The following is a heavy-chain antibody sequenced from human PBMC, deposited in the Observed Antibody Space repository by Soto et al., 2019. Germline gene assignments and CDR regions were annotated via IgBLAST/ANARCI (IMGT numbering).Heavy chain of an antibody. CDR1: GGTFSSYA. Sequence: QVQLVQSGAEVKKPGSSVKVSCKASGGTFSSYAISWVRQAPGQGLEWMGGIIPIFGTANYAQKFQGRVTITEEKSTSTAYMELSSLRSEDTAVYYCASGDSYGLTPDFFDYWGQGTLVTVSS. D-gene: IGHD5-18*01. J-gene: IGHJ4*02. V-gene: IGHV1-69*06. CDR3: ASGDSYGLTPDFFDY. CDR2: IIPIFGTA.